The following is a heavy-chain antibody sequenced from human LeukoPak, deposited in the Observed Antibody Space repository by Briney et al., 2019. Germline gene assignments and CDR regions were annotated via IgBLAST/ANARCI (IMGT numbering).Heavy chain of an antibody. D-gene: IGHD3-10*01. CDR1: GGSISSGGHY. Sequence: PSQTLSLTCTVSGGSISSGGHYWSWIRQHPGKGLEWIGYIYYSGSTYYNPSLKSRVTISVDTSKNQFSLKLSSVTAADTAVYYCARGGITMVRGVIITFDYWGQGTLVTVSS. CDR2: IYYSGST. J-gene: IGHJ4*02. V-gene: IGHV4-31*03. CDR3: ARGGITMVRGVIITFDY.